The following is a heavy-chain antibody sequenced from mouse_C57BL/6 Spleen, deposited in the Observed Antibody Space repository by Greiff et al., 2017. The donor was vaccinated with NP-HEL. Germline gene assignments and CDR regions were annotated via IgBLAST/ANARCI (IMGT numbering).Heavy chain of an antibody. Sequence: QVQLQQPGAELVRPGSSVKLSCKASGYTFTSYWMHWVKQRPIQGLEWIGNIDPSDSETHYNQKFKDKATLTVDKSSSTAYMQLSSLTSEDSAVYYCARLVTGWYFDVWGTGTTVTVSS. D-gene: IGHD2-5*01. CDR2: IDPSDSET. J-gene: IGHJ1*03. CDR1: GYTFTSYW. CDR3: ARLVTGWYFDV. V-gene: IGHV1-52*01.